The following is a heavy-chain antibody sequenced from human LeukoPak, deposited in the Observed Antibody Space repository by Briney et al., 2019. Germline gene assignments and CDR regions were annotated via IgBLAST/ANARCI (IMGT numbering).Heavy chain of an antibody. CDR2: IYYSGST. D-gene: IGHD3-22*01. CDR1: GGSISSGGYY. Sequence: SETLSLTCTVSGGSISSGGYYWSWIRQHPGKGLEWIGYIYYSGSTYYNPSLKSRVTISVDTSKNQFSLKLSSVTAADTAVYYCARDNYYDSSGYFDYWGQGALVTVSS. J-gene: IGHJ4*02. V-gene: IGHV4-31*03. CDR3: ARDNYYDSSGYFDY.